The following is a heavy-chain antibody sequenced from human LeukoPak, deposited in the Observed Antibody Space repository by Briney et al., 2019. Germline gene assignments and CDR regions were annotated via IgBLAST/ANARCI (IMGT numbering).Heavy chain of an antibody. J-gene: IGHJ4*02. D-gene: IGHD6-19*01. CDR2: IYSGGST. Sequence: GGSLRLSCAASGFTVSSNYMSWVRQAPGRGLEWVSVIYSGGSTYYADSVKGRFTISRDNSKNMLYLQMNSLRAEDTAVYYCARDYSGWYFDYWGQGTLVTVSS. CDR1: GFTVSSNY. V-gene: IGHV3-53*01. CDR3: ARDYSGWYFDY.